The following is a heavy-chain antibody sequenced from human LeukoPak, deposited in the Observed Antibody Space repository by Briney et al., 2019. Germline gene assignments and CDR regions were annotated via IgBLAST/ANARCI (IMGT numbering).Heavy chain of an antibody. CDR2: ISYDGSNK. Sequence: GGSLRLSCAASGFTFSSYGMHWVRQAPGKGLEWVAVISYDGSNKYHADSVKGRFTISRDNSKNTVYLQMNSLRAEDTAVYYCAKEGTVTTFSGLGFDYWGQGTLVTVSS. J-gene: IGHJ4*02. CDR3: AKEGTVTTFSGLGFDY. CDR1: GFTFSSYG. D-gene: IGHD4-17*01. V-gene: IGHV3-30*18.